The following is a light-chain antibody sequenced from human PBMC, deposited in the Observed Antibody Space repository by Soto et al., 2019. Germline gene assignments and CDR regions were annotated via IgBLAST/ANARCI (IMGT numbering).Light chain of an antibody. Sequence: IPSTQSPAFLSASVGDRVTIPCRASQAISNYLNWYQQRPGKAPNLLIFGAKTLQSGVPSRFSGSGYGTDFTLTISTLQPEDVGIYYCQRCHAPPHPFCQGTRLEIK. J-gene: IGKJ5*01. V-gene: IGKV1-39*01. CDR1: QAISNY. CDR2: GAK. CDR3: QRCHAPPHP.